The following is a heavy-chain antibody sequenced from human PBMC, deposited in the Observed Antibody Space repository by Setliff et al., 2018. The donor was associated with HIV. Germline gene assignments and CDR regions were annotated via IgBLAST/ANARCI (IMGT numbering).Heavy chain of an antibody. CDR2: ISAYNGNT. J-gene: IGHJ6*03. V-gene: IGHV1-18*01. CDR1: GYRFSSYG. Sequence: GASVKVSCKASGYRFSSYGISWVRQAPGQGLEWMGWISAYNGNTNFPQKFQGRVTMTWDRSTRTAYMELRSLTFDDTAVYYCARDPIGIDFGLSYYMDVWGKGTAVTVSS. D-gene: IGHD3-3*01. CDR3: ARDPIGIDFGLSYYMDV.